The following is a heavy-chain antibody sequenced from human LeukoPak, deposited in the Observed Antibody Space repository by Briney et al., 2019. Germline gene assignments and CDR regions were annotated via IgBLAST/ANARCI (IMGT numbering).Heavy chain of an antibody. D-gene: IGHD3-22*01. J-gene: IGHJ3*02. CDR1: GYTLTSYY. V-gene: IGHV1-46*01. CDR3: ARKYYCDSSGYYYDDAFDI. Sequence: VASVKVSCKASGYTLTSYYLHWVRQAPGQGLEWMAIINPSGGSTSYAQKFQGRVTMTRDTFISTAYMELSRLRSDDTAVYYCARKYYCDSSGYYYDDAFDIWGQGTMVTVSS. CDR2: INPSGGST.